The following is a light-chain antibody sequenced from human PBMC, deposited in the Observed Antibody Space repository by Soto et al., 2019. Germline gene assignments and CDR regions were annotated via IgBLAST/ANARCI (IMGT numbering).Light chain of an antibody. CDR2: ENN. V-gene: IGLV1-51*02. CDR3: GTWDSSLSAGRV. Sequence: QSVLTQPPSVSAAPGQKVTISCSGSSSNIGNNYVSWYQQLLGTAPKLLIYENNKRPSGIPDRFSGSKSGTSATLGITGLQTGDEADYYCGTWDSSLSAGRVFGTGTKLTVL. J-gene: IGLJ1*01. CDR1: SSNIGNNY.